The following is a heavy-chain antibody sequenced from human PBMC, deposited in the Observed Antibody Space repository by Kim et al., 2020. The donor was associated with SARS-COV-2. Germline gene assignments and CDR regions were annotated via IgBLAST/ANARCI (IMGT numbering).Heavy chain of an antibody. D-gene: IGHD3-22*01. CDR3: ARSRSGSSGYYYNYYYGMDV. J-gene: IGHJ6*02. V-gene: IGHV1-69*13. CDR1: GGTFSSYA. CDR2: IIPIFGTA. Sequence: SVKVSCKASGGTFSSYAISWVRQAPGQGLEWMGGIIPIFGTANYAQKFQGRVTITADESTSTAYMELSSLRSEDTAVYYCARSRSGSSGYYYNYYYGMDVWGQGTTVTVSS.